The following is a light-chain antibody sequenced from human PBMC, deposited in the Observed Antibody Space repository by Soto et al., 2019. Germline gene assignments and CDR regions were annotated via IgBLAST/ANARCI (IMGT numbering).Light chain of an antibody. J-gene: IGKJ5*01. CDR1: QGISSS. CDR2: AAS. CDR3: QQLNSYLPIT. Sequence: IQLTQSPSSLSASVGDRVTITCRASQGISSSLAWYQQKPGKAPKLLIYAASTLQSGVPSRFSGSGSGTDFTLTISSQQPEDFATYYCQQLNSYLPITFGQGTRLEIK. V-gene: IGKV1-9*01.